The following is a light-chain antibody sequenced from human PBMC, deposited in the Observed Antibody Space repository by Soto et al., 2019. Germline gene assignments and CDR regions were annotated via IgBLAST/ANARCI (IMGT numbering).Light chain of an antibody. V-gene: IGLV2-14*01. CDR2: EVT. J-gene: IGLJ1*01. CDR1: SSDVGGYNH. CDR3: CSHTASTTRI. Sequence: HSVLTQPAYVPGAPGQTITSSCTQTSSDVGGYNHVSWYQHHPGKAPKLMIYEVTKRPSGVSNRFSGSKSGDTASLTISGLQADDEADYYCCSHTASTTRIFGTGTKVAVL.